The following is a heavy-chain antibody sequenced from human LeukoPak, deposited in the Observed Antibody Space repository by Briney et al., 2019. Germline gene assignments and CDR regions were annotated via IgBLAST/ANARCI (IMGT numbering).Heavy chain of an antibody. D-gene: IGHD5-12*01. J-gene: IGHJ4*02. V-gene: IGHV3-21*01. Sequence: GGSLRLSCAASGFTFSTYTMNWVRQAPGKXXXXXXFISSSSSYMYYADSVXGXFTXSRDNTKKSLYLQMNSLRAEDTAVYYCARDFSGYDYNFDYWGQGTLVTVSS. CDR2: ISSSSSYM. CDR3: ARDFSGYDYNFDY. CDR1: GFTFSTYT.